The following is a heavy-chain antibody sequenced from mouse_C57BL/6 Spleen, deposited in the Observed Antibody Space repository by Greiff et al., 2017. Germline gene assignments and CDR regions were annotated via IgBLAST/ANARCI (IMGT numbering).Heavy chain of an antibody. V-gene: IGHV1-66*01. Sequence: QVQLQQSGPELVKPGASVKLSCKASGYTFTRYDINWVKQRPGQGLEWIGVINPGSGGTNYNEKFKGKATLTADKSSSTAYMQLSSLTSEDSAVYFCARGHSGNSYWFAYWGQGTLVTVSA. CDR2: INPGSGGT. CDR3: ARGHSGNSYWFAY. CDR1: GYTFTRYD. J-gene: IGHJ3*01. D-gene: IGHD1-1*01.